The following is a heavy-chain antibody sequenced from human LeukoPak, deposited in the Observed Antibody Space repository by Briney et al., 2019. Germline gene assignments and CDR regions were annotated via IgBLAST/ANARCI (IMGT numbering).Heavy chain of an antibody. CDR2: ISSSGSTI. CDR3: AREWIQLWLGWFDP. V-gene: IGHV3-11*01. J-gene: IGHJ5*02. Sequence: PGGSLRLSCAASGFTFSDYYMSWIRQAPGKGLEWVSYISSSGSTIYYADSVKGRFTISRDNAKNSLYLQMNSLRAEDTAVYYCAREWIQLWLGWFDPWGQGTLVTVSS. D-gene: IGHD5-18*01. CDR1: GFTFSDYY.